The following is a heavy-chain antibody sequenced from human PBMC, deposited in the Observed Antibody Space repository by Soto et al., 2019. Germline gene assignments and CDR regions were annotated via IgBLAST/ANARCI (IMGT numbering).Heavy chain of an antibody. V-gene: IGHV2-5*02. CDR3: APRSDGTPAFGSGHFYNWFAP. D-gene: IGHD3-10*01. CDR1: GFSLSTNGVG. Sequence: QITLKESGPTLVKPTQTLTLTCTFSGFSLSTNGVGVGWIRQPPGKALEWLALIYWDDDKRYSPSLKSRLTIPQDTSKNQVLLTMTNMDPVDTATYYCAPRSDGTPAFGSGHFYNWFAPWGQGSLVTVSS. CDR2: IYWDDDK. J-gene: IGHJ5*02.